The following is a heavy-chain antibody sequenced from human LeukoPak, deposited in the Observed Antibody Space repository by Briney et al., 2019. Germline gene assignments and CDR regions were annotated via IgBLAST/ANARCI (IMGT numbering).Heavy chain of an antibody. CDR1: GFTFGSFS. CDR2: ISRDSDII. Sequence: GGSLRLSCAASGFTFGSFSMNWVRQAPGKGLEYISYISRDSDIIYYADSVMGRFTISRDNAKNSMYLQMNSLRDEDTAVYYCARDLNWKLDCWGQGTLVTVSS. CDR3: ARDLNWKLDC. J-gene: IGHJ4*02. D-gene: IGHD1-20*01. V-gene: IGHV3-48*02.